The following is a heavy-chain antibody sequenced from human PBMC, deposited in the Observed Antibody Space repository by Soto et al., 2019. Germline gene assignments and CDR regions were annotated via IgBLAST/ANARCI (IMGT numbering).Heavy chain of an antibody. Sequence: VGSLRRCCAASGVTFSDYSLIWVIQAPGKGLDWVSRISGSAGSTYYADSVKGRFTVSRDDSKNTLYLQMNNLRAEDTGVYYCVTRKEKAWGNAARCFDYWGQGTMVTVSS. CDR3: VTRKEKAWGNAARCFDY. CDR2: ISGSAGST. D-gene: IGHD3-16*01. J-gene: IGHJ4*02. V-gene: IGHV3-23*01. CDR1: GVTFSDYS.